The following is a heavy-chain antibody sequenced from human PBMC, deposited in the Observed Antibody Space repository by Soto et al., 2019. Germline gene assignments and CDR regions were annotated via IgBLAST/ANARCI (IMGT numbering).Heavy chain of an antibody. J-gene: IGHJ6*02. V-gene: IGHV1-69*13. CDR1: GGTFSSYA. CDR2: IIPIFGTA. Sequence: SVKVSCKASGGTFSSYAISWVRQAPGQGLEWMGGIIPIFGTANYAQKFQGRVTITADESTSAAYMELSSLRSEDTAVYYCARGAWDDYSGTNYGMDVWGQGTTVTVSS. D-gene: IGHD4-4*01. CDR3: ARGAWDDYSGTNYGMDV.